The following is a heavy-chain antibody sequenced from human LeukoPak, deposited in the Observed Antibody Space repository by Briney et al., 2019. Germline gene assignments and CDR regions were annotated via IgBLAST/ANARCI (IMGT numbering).Heavy chain of an antibody. CDR3: ARGGDYTSRGNPFDP. Sequence: GGSLRLSCAASGFTFSSYSMNWVRQAPGKGLEWVSSISSSSSYICYADSVKGRFTISRDNAKNSLYLQMNSLRAEDTAVYYCARGGDYTSRGNPFDPWGQGTLVTVSS. CDR2: ISSSSSYI. CDR1: GFTFSSYS. D-gene: IGHD4-11*01. V-gene: IGHV3-21*01. J-gene: IGHJ5*02.